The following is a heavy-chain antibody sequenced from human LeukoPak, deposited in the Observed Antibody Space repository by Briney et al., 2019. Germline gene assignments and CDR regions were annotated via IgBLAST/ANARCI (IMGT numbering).Heavy chain of an antibody. CDR2: IYYSGST. D-gene: IGHD3-10*01. J-gene: IGHJ4*02. CDR1: GGSVSSGSYC. Sequence: KPSETLSLTCTVSGGSVSSGSYCWSWIRQPPGKGLEWIGYIYYSGSTNYNPSLKSRVTISVDTSKNQFSLKLSSVTAADTAVYYCARLYGSGSYYRHWGQGTLVTVSS. V-gene: IGHV4-61*01. CDR3: ARLYGSGSYYRH.